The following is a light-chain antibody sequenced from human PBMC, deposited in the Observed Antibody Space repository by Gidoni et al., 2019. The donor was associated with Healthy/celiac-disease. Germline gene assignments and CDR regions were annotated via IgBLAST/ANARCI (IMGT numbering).Light chain of an antibody. J-gene: IGKJ1*01. CDR3: QQSYSTPPRT. CDR1: QSISSY. V-gene: IGKV1-39*01. CDR2: AAS. Sequence: DIQMTQSPSSLSASGGDRVTITCRASQSISSYLNWYQQKPGKAPKLLIYAASSLQSGVPSRFSGSGSGTDFTLTISSLQPEDFATYYYQQSYSTPPRTFGQGTKVEIK.